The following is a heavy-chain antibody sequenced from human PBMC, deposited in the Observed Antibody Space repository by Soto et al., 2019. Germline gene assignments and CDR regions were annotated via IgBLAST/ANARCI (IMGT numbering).Heavy chain of an antibody. CDR2: IKQDGGEK. D-gene: IGHD2-8*02. V-gene: IGHV3-7*01. CDR3: ARETCFLVNLRYCNDTTCPEDY. CDR1: GFTFSSYW. J-gene: IGHJ4*02. Sequence: EVQLVESGGGLVQPGESLRLSCAASGFTFSSYWMTWVRQAPGKGLEWVANIKQDGGEKYYLDSVKGRFTISRDNAKNSLYLHMNSLRIEDTAVYYCARETCFLVNLRYCNDTTCPEDYWGQGALVTVSS.